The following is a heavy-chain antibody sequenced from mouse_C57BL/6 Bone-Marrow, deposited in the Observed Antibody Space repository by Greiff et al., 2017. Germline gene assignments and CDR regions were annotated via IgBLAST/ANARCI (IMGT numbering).Heavy chain of an antibody. D-gene: IGHD2-2*01. J-gene: IGHJ1*03. CDR1: GYTFTSYW. Sequence: QVHVKQPGAELVKPGASVKVSCKASGYTFTSYWMHWVKQRPGQGLEWIGRIHPSDSDTNYNQKFKGKATLTVDKSSSTAYMQLSSLTSEDSAVYYCAQPYGYDANFDVWGTGTTVTVSS. CDR3: AQPYGYDANFDV. CDR2: IHPSDSDT. V-gene: IGHV1-74*01.